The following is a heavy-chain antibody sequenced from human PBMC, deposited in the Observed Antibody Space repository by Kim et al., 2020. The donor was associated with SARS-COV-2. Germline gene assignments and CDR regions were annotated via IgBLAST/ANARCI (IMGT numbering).Heavy chain of an antibody. D-gene: IGHD6-19*01. CDR2: TYYRSKWYN. J-gene: IGHJ3*02. Sequence: SQTLSLTCAISGDSVSSNSAAWNWIRQSPSRGLEWLGRTYYRSKWYNDYAVSVKSRITINPDTSKNQFSLQLNSVTPEDTAVYYCARDSYSSGWYGGGDAFDIWGQGTMVTVSS. V-gene: IGHV6-1*01. CDR1: GDSVSSNSAA. CDR3: ARDSYSSGWYGGGDAFDI.